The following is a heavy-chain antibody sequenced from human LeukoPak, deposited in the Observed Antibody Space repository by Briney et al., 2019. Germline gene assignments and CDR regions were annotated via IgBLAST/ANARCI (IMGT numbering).Heavy chain of an antibody. CDR2: MNPNSGNT. D-gene: IGHD6-13*01. CDR1: GYTFTSYD. Sequence: GASVKVSCKASGYTFTSYDINWVRQATGQGLEWMGWMNPNSGNTGYAQKFQGRVTITRNTSISTAYMELSSLRSEDTAVYYCARAPGGAAGYYYYYYMDVWGKGTTVTVSS. CDR3: ARAPGGAAGYYYYYYMDV. J-gene: IGHJ6*03. V-gene: IGHV1-8*03.